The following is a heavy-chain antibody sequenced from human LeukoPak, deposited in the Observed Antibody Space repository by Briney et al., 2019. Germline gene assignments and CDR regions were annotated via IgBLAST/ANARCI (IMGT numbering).Heavy chain of an antibody. D-gene: IGHD1-1*01. CDR1: GFTSSSYG. CDR2: IWYDGSNK. Sequence: PGGSLRLSCVASGFTSSSYGMHWVRQTPGKGLEWVAVIWYDGSNKYYVDSVKGRFTISRDNSKNTLYLQMNSLRVEDTAVYYCARGGLQPNDLDCWGQGTLVTVSS. J-gene: IGHJ4*02. CDR3: ARGGLQPNDLDC. V-gene: IGHV3-33*01.